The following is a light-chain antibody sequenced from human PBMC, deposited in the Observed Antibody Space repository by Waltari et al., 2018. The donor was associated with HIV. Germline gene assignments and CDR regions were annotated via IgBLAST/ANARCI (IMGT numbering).Light chain of an antibody. CDR2: HDN. J-gene: IGLJ3*02. Sequence: SYEVTQPPSVAVSPGQTASITCSGYELGDKYTCWYQQKPGQSPLLVIYHDNKRPSGIPERFAGSSSGHTATLTISGTLPLDEADYYCQAWGRSTSGVFGRGTKLTVL. CDR3: QAWGRSTSGV. V-gene: IGLV3-1*01. CDR1: ELGDKY.